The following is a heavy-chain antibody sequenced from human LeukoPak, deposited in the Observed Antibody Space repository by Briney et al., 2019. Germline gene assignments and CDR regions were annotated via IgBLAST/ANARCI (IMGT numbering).Heavy chain of an antibody. Sequence: ASVKVSCKASGYTFTGYYIHWVRQAPGQGLEWMGWIHPNTGGTNYAQKFQGRVTMTRDTSISTGYMELSRVRSDDTAIYYCVRFALTSSLDHWGQGTLVTVSS. CDR1: GYTFTGYY. D-gene: IGHD6-13*01. J-gene: IGHJ5*02. CDR2: IHPNTGGT. CDR3: VRFALTSSLDH. V-gene: IGHV1-2*02.